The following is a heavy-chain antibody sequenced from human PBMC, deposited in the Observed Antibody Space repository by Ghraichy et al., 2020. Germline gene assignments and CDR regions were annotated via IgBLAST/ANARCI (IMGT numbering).Heavy chain of an antibody. CDR1: GGSISSYY. J-gene: IGHJ5*02. Sequence: ETLSLTCTVSGGSISSYYWSWIRQPAGKGLEWIGRIYTSGSTNYNPSLKSRVTMSVDTSKNQFSLKLSSVTAADTAVYYCARDHHRDYYDSSGYWLYNWFDPWGQGTLVTVSS. CDR3: ARDHHRDYYDSSGYWLYNWFDP. CDR2: IYTSGST. D-gene: IGHD3-22*01. V-gene: IGHV4-4*07.